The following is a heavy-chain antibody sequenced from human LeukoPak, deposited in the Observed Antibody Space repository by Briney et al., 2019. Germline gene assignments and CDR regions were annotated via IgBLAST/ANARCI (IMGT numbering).Heavy chain of an antibody. CDR2: ISSSGSTR. CDR1: GFTFSSYE. Sequence: GGSLRLSCAASGFTFSSYEMNWVRQAPGKGLEWNSYISSSGSTRYYADSMKGRFTISRDNAKNSLYLQMNSLRAEDTAVYYCAREYRIAAAGHFDYWGQGTLVTVSS. D-gene: IGHD6-13*01. CDR3: AREYRIAAAGHFDY. V-gene: IGHV3-48*03. J-gene: IGHJ4*02.